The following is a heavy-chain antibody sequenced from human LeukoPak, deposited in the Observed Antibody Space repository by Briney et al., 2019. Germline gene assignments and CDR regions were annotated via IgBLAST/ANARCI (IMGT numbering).Heavy chain of an antibody. CDR2: IWNDGSNK. Sequence: HPGGSLRLSCAASGFTSSSHGMHWVRQAPGRGLEWITVIWNDGSNKNYVDSVKGRFIISRDNSKNTLYLQMNSLRAEDTAVYYCARGCGGSAACYIIDYWGQGTLVTVSS. J-gene: IGHJ4*02. CDR1: GFTSSSHG. CDR3: ARGCGGSAACYIIDY. D-gene: IGHD2-15*01. V-gene: IGHV3-33*01.